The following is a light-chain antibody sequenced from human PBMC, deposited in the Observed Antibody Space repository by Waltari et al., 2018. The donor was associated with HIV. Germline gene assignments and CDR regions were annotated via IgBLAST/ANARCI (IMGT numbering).Light chain of an antibody. Sequence: QSVLTQPPSASGTPGQRVIISCSGSSSNIGRNYVYWYQQLPGTTPKLLIYRNNQRPSGVPDRFSGSKSGTSASLAISGLRSEDEADYYCAAWDDSLSGYVFGTGTKVTVL. CDR1: SSNIGRNY. J-gene: IGLJ1*01. V-gene: IGLV1-47*01. CDR3: AAWDDSLSGYV. CDR2: RNN.